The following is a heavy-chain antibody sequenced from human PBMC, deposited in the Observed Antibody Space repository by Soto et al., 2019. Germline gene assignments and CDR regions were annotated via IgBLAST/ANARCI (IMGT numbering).Heavy chain of an antibody. D-gene: IGHD2-8*01. CDR3: AGIMDTLFDRFDY. J-gene: IGHJ4*02. CDR1: GFTLSGSF. CDR2: IESKAHNYAT. V-gene: IGHV3-73*02. Sequence: EVQLVESGGGLVQPGGSLKLSCAASGFTLSGSFIHWVRQASGKGLEWVGRIESKAHNYATAYGRSVEGSFTVSRDDSRNTAYLQMEGLKTEDTAVYFCAGIMDTLFDRFDYWGQGILVTVSS.